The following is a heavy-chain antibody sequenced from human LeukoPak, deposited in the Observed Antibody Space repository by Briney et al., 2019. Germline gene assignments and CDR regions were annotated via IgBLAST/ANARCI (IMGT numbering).Heavy chain of an antibody. D-gene: IGHD5-12*01. CDR2: INPNSGGT. CDR3: ARFDLGWLRLFDY. J-gene: IGHJ4*02. V-gene: IGHV1-2*02. CDR1: GYTFTGYY. Sequence: ASVKVSCKASGYTFTGYYMHWVRQAPGQGLEWMGWINPNSGGTNYAQKFQGRVTMTRDTSISTAYMELSRLRSDDTAVYYCARFDLGWLRLFDYWGQGTLVTVSS.